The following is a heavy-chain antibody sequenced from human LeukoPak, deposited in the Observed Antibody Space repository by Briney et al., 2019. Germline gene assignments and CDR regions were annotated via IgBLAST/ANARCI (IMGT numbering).Heavy chain of an antibody. CDR1: GASINSGSYY. Sequence: SETLSLTCTVSGASINSGSYYWSWLRQPAGKGLEFIGHFSSSGSTNYNPSLRSRITISVDTSKNQFSLKVSSVTAADTAVYYCARGRKYTSGYRVTELGSGYSDYWGQGTLVTVSS. V-gene: IGHV4-61*10. D-gene: IGHD5-18*01. CDR2: FSSSGST. J-gene: IGHJ4*02. CDR3: ARGRKYTSGYRVTELGSGYSDY.